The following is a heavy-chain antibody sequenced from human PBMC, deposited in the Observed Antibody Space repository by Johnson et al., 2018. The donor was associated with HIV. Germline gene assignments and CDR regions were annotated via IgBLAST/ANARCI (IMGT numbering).Heavy chain of an antibody. CDR1: EFTFSNYP. J-gene: IGHJ3*02. V-gene: IGHV3-30*04. CDR3: AREMVAAKDAFDI. CDR2: ISYNGNNK. D-gene: IGHD2-15*01. Sequence: QVQLVESGGGVVQPGRSLRLSCEASEFTFSNYPMHWVRQAPGKGLEWVAVISYNGNNKYYADSLKGRFTISRDNSKNTLYLQMNSLRAEDTAVYFCAREMVAAKDAFDIWGQGTMVTVSS.